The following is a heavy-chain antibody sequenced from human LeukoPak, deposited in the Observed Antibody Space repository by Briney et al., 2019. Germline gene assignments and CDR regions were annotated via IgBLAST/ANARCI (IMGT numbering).Heavy chain of an antibody. D-gene: IGHD4-17*01. CDR2: VYYSGST. V-gene: IGHV4-59*08. CDR3: ARKTVTSWCFDL. Sequence: LETLSLTCTVSGDSISNYYWSWIRQPPGKGLEWIGYVYYSGSTNYNPSLKSRVTISVDTSKNQFSLKLTSLTAADTAVYYCARKTVTSWCFDLWGRDTLVTVSS. CDR1: GDSISNYY. J-gene: IGHJ2*01.